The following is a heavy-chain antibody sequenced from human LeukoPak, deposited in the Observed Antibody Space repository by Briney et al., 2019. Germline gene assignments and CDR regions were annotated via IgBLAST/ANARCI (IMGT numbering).Heavy chain of an antibody. CDR1: GFTFDDYA. V-gene: IGHV3-43D*03. D-gene: IGHD3-10*02. J-gene: IGHJ6*04. CDR3: AELGITMIGGV. Sequence: GGSLRLSCAASGFTFDDYAMHWVRQAPGKGLEWVSLISWDGGSTYYADSVKGRFTISRDNSKNSLYLQMNSLRAEDTAVYYCAELGITMIGGVWGKGTTVTVSS. CDR2: ISWDGGST.